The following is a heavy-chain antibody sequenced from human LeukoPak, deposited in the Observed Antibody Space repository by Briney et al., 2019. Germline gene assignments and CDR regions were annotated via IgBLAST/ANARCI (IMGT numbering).Heavy chain of an antibody. CDR2: MNPNSGNT. D-gene: IGHD3-10*01. J-gene: IGHJ6*03. Sequence: ASVKVSCKASGYTFTGYYMHWVRQAPGQGLEWMGWMNPNSGNTGYAQKFQGRVTMTRNTSISTAYMELSSLRSEDTAVYYCARGLGSGSYYYYYMDVWGKGTTVTISS. CDR3: ARGLGSGSYYYYYMDV. CDR1: GYTFTGYY. V-gene: IGHV1-8*02.